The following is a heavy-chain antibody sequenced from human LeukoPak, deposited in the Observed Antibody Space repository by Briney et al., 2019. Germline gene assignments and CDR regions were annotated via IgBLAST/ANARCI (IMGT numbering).Heavy chain of an antibody. Sequence: PGGSLRLSCAASGFTFTTYWMSWVRQTPGKGLEWLANIKQDGSEKYYVDSVEGRFTVSRDNAKNSLYLQMNSLRVEDTGVYYCTRYGGYPGDYWGQGTLVTVSS. CDR1: GFTFTTYW. J-gene: IGHJ4*02. CDR2: IKQDGSEK. D-gene: IGHD5-12*01. V-gene: IGHV3-7*03. CDR3: TRYGGYPGDY.